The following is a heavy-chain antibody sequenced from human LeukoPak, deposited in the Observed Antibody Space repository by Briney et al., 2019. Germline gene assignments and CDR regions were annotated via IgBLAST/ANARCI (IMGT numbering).Heavy chain of an antibody. Sequence: GASVKVSCKASGGTFSSYAISWARQAPGQGLEWMGGIIPIFGTANYAQKFQGRVTITTDESTSTAYMELSSLRSEDTAVYYCAGSYYGEGEYYFDYWGQGTLVTVSS. CDR2: IIPIFGTA. V-gene: IGHV1-69*05. CDR1: GGTFSSYA. J-gene: IGHJ4*02. D-gene: IGHD4-17*01. CDR3: AGSYYGEGEYYFDY.